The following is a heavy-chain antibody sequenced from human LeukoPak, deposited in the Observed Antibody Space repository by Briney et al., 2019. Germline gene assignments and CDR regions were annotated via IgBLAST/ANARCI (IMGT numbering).Heavy chain of an antibody. D-gene: IGHD3-22*01. Sequence: SETPSLTCTVSGGSISSYYWSWIRQPAGKGLEWIGRIYTSGSTNYNPSLKSRVTMSVDTSKNQFSLKLSSVTAADTAVYYCARGGNYYDSSGLPPNFDYWGQGTLVTASS. CDR3: ARGGNYYDSSGLPPNFDY. J-gene: IGHJ4*02. V-gene: IGHV4-4*07. CDR2: IYTSGST. CDR1: GGSISSYY.